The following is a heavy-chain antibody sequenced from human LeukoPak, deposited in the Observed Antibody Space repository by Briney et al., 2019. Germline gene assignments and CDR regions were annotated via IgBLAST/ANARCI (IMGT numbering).Heavy chain of an antibody. Sequence: GGSLRLSCAASGFTFSSYGMHWVRQAPGKGLEWVANIKQDGSEQHYADSVMGRFTISRDNTKNSLYLQMNSLRDEDTAVYYCAGAPYYYDGSGYSRGLNNWGQGTLVTVSS. CDR1: GFTFSSYG. D-gene: IGHD3-22*01. CDR3: AGAPYYYDGSGYSRGLNN. CDR2: IKQDGSEQ. J-gene: IGHJ4*02. V-gene: IGHV3-7*01.